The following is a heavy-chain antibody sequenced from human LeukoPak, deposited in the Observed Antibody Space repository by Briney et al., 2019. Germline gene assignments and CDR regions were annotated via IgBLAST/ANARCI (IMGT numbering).Heavy chain of an antibody. CDR2: IYYTGIS. CDR1: GASITIGAESYH. Sequence: IPSETLSLTCTVSGASITIGAESYHWGWIRQPPGKGLEWIGTIYYTGISHYNPSLESRVTSSLDTSKNQFSLTLNSVTAADTAVYYCVRADYNGGNPGSFDIWGRGTMVTVSS. V-gene: IGHV4-39*07. CDR3: VRADYNGGNPGSFDI. D-gene: IGHD2-8*01. J-gene: IGHJ3*02.